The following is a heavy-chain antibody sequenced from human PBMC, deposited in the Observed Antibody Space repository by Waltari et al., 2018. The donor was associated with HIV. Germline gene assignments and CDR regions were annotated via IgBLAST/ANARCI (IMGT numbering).Heavy chain of an antibody. CDR3: AKDDSHSSGSCDY. D-gene: IGHD3-22*01. J-gene: IGHJ4*02. CDR2: ISGSGDAT. CDR1: GFTFSSYG. V-gene: IGHV3-23*01. Sequence: EVQLLESGGGLIQPGQSLRLSCRTSGFTFSSYGMNWVRQTQGRGLEWVSGISGSGDATFYPDSVRGRFTISRDNSKNTVFLQMNSLRVDDTAIYYCAKDDSHSSGSCDYWGQGTLVAVSS.